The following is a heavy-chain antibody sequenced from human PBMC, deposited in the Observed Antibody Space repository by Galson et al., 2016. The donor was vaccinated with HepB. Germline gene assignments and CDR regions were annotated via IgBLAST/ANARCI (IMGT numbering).Heavy chain of an antibody. J-gene: IGHJ4*02. D-gene: IGHD6-6*01. CDR1: GYTFTSYD. CDR2: MNPNINNA. V-gene: IGHV1-8*01. Sequence: SVKVSCKASGYTFTSYDINWVRQATGQGLEWMGWMNPNINNAGYAQKFQGRVTMTRDTSIRTAYMELSSLGSEDTAVYFCARVEYNSSSGANRFDYWGQGTLVTVSS. CDR3: ARVEYNSSSGANRFDY.